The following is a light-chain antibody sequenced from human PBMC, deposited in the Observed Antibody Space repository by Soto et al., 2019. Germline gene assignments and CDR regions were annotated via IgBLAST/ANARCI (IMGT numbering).Light chain of an antibody. Sequence: EIVLTQSPGTLSLSPGERATLSCRASQSVSSSYLAWYQQKPGQAPRLLIHGASSRATGIPDRVSGSGSGTDFTLTISRLEPEDFAVYYCQQYGSSLYTFGQGTKLEIK. V-gene: IGKV3-20*01. CDR2: GAS. CDR1: QSVSSSY. CDR3: QQYGSSLYT. J-gene: IGKJ2*01.